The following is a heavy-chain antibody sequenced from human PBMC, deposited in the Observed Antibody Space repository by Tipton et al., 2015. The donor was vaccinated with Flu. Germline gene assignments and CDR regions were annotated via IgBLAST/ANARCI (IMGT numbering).Heavy chain of an antibody. CDR3: ARAFYYGGNDI. Sequence: TLSLTCTVSGYSISSDYYWGWIRQPPGKGLEWIGNIFHTGNTYYNPSLKSRVTISVDTSKNQFSLKLSSVTAADTAVYYCARAFYYGGNDIWGQGTMVTVSS. V-gene: IGHV4-38-2*02. CDR2: IFHTGNT. CDR1: GYSISSDYY. D-gene: IGHD4-23*01. J-gene: IGHJ3*02.